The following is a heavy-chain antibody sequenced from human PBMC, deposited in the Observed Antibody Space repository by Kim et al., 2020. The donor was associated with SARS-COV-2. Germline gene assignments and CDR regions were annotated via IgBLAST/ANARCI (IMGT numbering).Heavy chain of an antibody. V-gene: IGHV3-48*04. CDR3: ARDLGYSFDY. J-gene: IGHJ4*02. Sequence: KFYADSVTGRFTLSTDNAKNSLYLQMTSLRAEDTAVYYCARDLGYSFDYWGQGSLVTVSS. D-gene: IGHD2-21*01. CDR2: K.